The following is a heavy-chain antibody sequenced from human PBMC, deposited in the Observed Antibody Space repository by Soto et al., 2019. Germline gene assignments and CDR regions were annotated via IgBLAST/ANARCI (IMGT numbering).Heavy chain of an antibody. CDR3: AREINWGYCSGGSCPRSGMDV. Sequence: GGSLRVSCAASGFTVSSNYMSWVRQAPGKGLEWVSVIYSGGSTYYADSVKGRFTISRDNSKNTLYLQMNSLRAEDTAVYYCAREINWGYCSGGSCPRSGMDVWGQGTTVTVSS. J-gene: IGHJ6*02. V-gene: IGHV3-53*01. D-gene: IGHD2-15*01. CDR2: IYSGGST. CDR1: GFTVSSNY.